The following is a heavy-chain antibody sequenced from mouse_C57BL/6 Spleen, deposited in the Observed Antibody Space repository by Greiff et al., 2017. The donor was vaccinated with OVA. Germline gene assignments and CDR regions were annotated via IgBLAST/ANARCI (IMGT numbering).Heavy chain of an antibody. J-gene: IGHJ3*01. V-gene: IGHV1-59*01. CDR2: IDPSDSYT. CDR1: GYTFTSYW. Sequence: VQLQQPGAELVRPGTSVKLSCKASGYTFTSYWMHWVKQRPGQGLEWIGVIDPSDSYTNYNQKFKGKATLTVDTSSSTAYMQLSSLTSEDSAVYYCAPYGNHAYWGQGTLVTVSA. CDR3: APYGNHAY. D-gene: IGHD2-1*01.